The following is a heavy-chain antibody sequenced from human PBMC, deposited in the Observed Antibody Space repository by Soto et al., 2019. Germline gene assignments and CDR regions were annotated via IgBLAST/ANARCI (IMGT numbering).Heavy chain of an antibody. CDR1: GGTFSSYT. CDR3: AGGRGSNDYGYFGGYYYYYMDV. V-gene: IGHV1-69*02. D-gene: IGHD4-17*01. Sequence: QVQLVQSGAEVKKPGSSVKVSCKASGGTFSSYTISWVRQAPGQGLEWMGRIIPILGIANYAQKFQGSVTITADKCTSTVYMELSSLRPEDTGVYYCAGGRGSNDYGYFGGYYYYYMDVWGKGTTVTVSS. CDR2: IIPILGIA. J-gene: IGHJ6*03.